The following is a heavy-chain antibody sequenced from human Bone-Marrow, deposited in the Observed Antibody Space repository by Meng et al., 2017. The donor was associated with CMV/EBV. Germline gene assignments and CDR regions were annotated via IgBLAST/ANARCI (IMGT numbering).Heavy chain of an antibody. D-gene: IGHD3-10*01. CDR1: GYTFTSYY. V-gene: IGHV1-46*01. Sequence: GESLKISCKASGYTFTSYYMHWVRQAPGQGLEWMGIINPSGGSTSYAQKFQGRVTMTRDTSTSTVYMELSSLRSEDTAVYYCARGKGSGSYWAGDHDAFDIWGQGTMVTVSS. CDR3: ARGKGSGSYWAGDHDAFDI. J-gene: IGHJ3*02. CDR2: INPSGGST.